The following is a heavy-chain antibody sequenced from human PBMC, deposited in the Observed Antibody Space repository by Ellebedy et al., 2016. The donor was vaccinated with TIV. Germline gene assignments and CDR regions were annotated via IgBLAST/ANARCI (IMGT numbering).Heavy chain of an antibody. CDR2: MDSDGSTT. J-gene: IGHJ4*02. D-gene: IGHD3-10*01. Sequence: GGSLRLXXAASGFTFSSYWMHWVRQAPGKGLVWVSRMDSDGSTTDYADSVKGRFTISRDNAKNTLYLQMDSLRAEDTAVYYCARAGSYLSETVSYWGQGTLITVSS. CDR1: GFTFSSYW. CDR3: ARAGSYLSETVSY. V-gene: IGHV3-74*01.